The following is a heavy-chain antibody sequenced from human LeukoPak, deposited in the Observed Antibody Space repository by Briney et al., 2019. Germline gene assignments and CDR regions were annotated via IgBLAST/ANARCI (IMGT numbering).Heavy chain of an antibody. V-gene: IGHV1-8*03. D-gene: IGHD4-17*01. CDR3: ARSYGVTRGFDP. CDR1: GYTFTSYD. CDR2: MNPNSGNT. J-gene: IGHJ5*02. Sequence: ASVKVSCKASGYTFTSYDINWVRQATGQGLEWMGWMNPNSGNTGYAQKFQGRVTITRNTSISTPYMELSSLRSEDTAVYYCARSYGVTRGFDPWGQGTLVTVSS.